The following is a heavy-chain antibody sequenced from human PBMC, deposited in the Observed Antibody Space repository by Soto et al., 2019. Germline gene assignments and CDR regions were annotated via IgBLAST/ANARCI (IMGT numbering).Heavy chain of an antibody. Sequence: LRLSCAATGLTFGNYAMSWVRQAPGKGLEWVSGISANGVTTSYSDSVKGRFSIFRDTSDNTATPYLQMNSLRVDDSAIYFCASRGRYYSLDVWGHGTTVTVSS. CDR1: GLTFGNYA. CDR3: ASRGRYYSLDV. V-gene: IGHV3-23*01. J-gene: IGHJ6*02. CDR2: ISANGVTT. D-gene: IGHD3-16*01.